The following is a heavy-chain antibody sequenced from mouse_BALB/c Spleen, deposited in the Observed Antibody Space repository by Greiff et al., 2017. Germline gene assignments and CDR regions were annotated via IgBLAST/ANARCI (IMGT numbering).Heavy chain of an antibody. Sequence: EVQLQQSGPELVKPGASVKISCKASGYSFTGYYMHWVKQSHVKSLEWIGRINPYNGATSYNQNFKDKASLTVDKSSSTAYMELHSLTSEDSAVYYCARSGLYYRYDVAYWGQGTLVTVSA. CDR1: GYSFTGYY. CDR3: ARSGLYYRYDVAY. J-gene: IGHJ3*01. D-gene: IGHD2-14*01. CDR2: INPYNGAT. V-gene: IGHV1-31*01.